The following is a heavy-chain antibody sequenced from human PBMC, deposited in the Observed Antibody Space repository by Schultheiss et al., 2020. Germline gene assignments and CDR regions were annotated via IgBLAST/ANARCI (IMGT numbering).Heavy chain of an antibody. CDR2: IIPIFGTA. Sequence: SVKVSGKASGGTFSSYAISWVRQAPGQGLEWMGGIIPIFGTANYAQKFQGRVTITADESTSTAYMELRSLRSDDTAVYYCARDFPFFEVWSGQRAQSYYYGMDVWGQGTTVTVSS. D-gene: IGHD3-3*01. V-gene: IGHV1-69*01. CDR3: ARDFPFFEVWSGQRAQSYYYGMDV. J-gene: IGHJ6*02. CDR1: GGTFSSYA.